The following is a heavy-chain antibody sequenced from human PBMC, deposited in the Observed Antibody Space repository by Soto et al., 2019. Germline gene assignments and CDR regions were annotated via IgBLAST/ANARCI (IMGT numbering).Heavy chain of an antibody. Sequence: GGSLRLSCASSGFPFSSYGMHWVRQAPGKGLEWVAVISYDGSNKYYADSVKGRFTISRDNSKNTLYLQMNSLRAEDTAVYYCAKECQEDFDWLHYYYYGMDVWGQGTTVTVSS. CDR3: AKECQEDFDWLHYYYYGMDV. J-gene: IGHJ6*02. V-gene: IGHV3-30*18. CDR1: GFPFSSYG. CDR2: ISYDGSNK. D-gene: IGHD3-9*01.